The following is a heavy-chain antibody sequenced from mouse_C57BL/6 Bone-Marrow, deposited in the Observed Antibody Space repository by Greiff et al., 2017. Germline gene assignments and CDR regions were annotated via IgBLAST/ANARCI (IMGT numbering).Heavy chain of an antibody. V-gene: IGHV3-8*01. CDR3: ARANWDCYAMDY. J-gene: IGHJ4*01. CDR2: ISYSGST. CDR1: GYSITSDY. Sequence: EVQLVESGPGLAKPSQTLSLTCSVTGYSITSDYWNWLRKFPGNKLEYMGNISYSGSTYYNPSLKTRISITRDTSKNQYYLQLNSVTTEDTATYYCARANWDCYAMDYCGQGTSVTVSS. D-gene: IGHD4-1*02.